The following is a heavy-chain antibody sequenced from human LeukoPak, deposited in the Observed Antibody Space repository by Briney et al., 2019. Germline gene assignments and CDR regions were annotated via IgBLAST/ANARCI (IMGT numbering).Heavy chain of an antibody. D-gene: IGHD6-13*01. CDR2: ISYDGSNK. V-gene: IGHV3-30-3*01. Sequence: GGSLRLSCAASGFTFSSYAMHWVRQAPGKGLEWVAVISYDGSNKYYADSVKGRFTISRDNSKNTLYLQMNSLRAEDTAVYYCARDHSSSWYPGDFDYWGQGTLVTVSS. J-gene: IGHJ4*02. CDR1: GFTFSSYA. CDR3: ARDHSSSWYPGDFDY.